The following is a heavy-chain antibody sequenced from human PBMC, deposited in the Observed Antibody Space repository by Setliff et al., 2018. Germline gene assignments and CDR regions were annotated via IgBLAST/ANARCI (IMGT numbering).Heavy chain of an antibody. D-gene: IGHD3-9*01. J-gene: IGHJ5*02. CDR2: IYYSGST. V-gene: IGHV4-39*01. CDR3: ARPSKYYDILTGYYHNWFDP. CDR1: GGSISSSSYY. Sequence: SETLSLTCTVSGGSISSSSYYWGWIRLPPGKRLEWIGTIYYSGSTYYNPSLKSRVTISVDTSKNQFSLKLSSVTAADTAVYYCARPSKYYDILTGYYHNWFDPWG.